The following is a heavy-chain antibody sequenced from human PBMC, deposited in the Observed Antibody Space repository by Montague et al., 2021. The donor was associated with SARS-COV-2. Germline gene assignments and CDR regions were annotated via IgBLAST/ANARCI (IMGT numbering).Heavy chain of an antibody. CDR1: GGSFSGYY. D-gene: IGHD3-22*01. CDR2: INHSGST. V-gene: IGHV4-34*01. CDR3: ASYYYDSSGYYDY. Sequence: SETLSLTCAVYGGSFSGYYWSWIRQPPGKGLEWIGEINHSGSTNYNPSLKSRVTISVDTSKDQFSLKLSSVTAADTAVYYCASYYYDSSGYYDYRGQGTLVTVSS. J-gene: IGHJ4*02.